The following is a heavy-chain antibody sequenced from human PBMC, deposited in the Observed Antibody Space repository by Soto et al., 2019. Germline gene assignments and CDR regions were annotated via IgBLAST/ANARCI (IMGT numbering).Heavy chain of an antibody. D-gene: IGHD3-16*01. J-gene: IGHJ4*02. CDR3: VKSLITFGGRQSSYFDY. V-gene: IGHV3-30*14. CDR2: ISYDEDWQ. CDR1: GFTFTNYA. Sequence: QVQLVESGGGVVQPGASLRLSCAASGFTFTNYAMHWVRQAPGTGREGVAVISYDEDWQNNADPVRGRFPISRDNSNHTVFLQMDSLRPEYTSLYYCVKSLITFGGRQSSYFDYWGQGTLVSVSS.